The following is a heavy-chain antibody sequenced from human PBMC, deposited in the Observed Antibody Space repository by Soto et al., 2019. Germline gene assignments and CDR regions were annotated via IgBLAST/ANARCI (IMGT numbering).Heavy chain of an antibody. Sequence: EVHLEESGGGLVQPGGSLRLSCAASGFSLSPYWMHWVRQVPGRRLEWVARLSSDGFGAAYADSVKGRFFISRDIARNTLSLQMNSLRADDTAVYYCARDLGGPDYWGRGTSVTVSS. J-gene: IGHJ4*02. CDR3: ARDLGGPDY. CDR1: GFSLSPYW. CDR2: LSSDGFGA. V-gene: IGHV3-74*03. D-gene: IGHD3-16*01.